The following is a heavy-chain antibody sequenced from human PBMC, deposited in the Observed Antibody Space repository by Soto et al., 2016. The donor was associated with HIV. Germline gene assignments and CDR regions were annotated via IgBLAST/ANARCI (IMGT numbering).Heavy chain of an antibody. CDR1: GFSFRSYV. D-gene: IGHD6-13*01. CDR3: ARGSDLSIADAGMDV. Sequence: VQLVESGGGVVQPGRSLKLSCSASGFSFRSYVLHWVRQAPGKGLEWVAVISYDGSDEYSADSVKGRFTISRDNSRNTLYLQMNSLRTEDTAVYYCARGSDLSIADAGMDVVGTKGPTVNRLL. J-gene: IGHJ6*01. CDR2: ISYDGSDE. V-gene: IGHV3-30*04.